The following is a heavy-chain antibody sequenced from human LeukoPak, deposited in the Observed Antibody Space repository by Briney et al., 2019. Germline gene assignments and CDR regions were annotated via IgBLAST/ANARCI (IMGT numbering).Heavy chain of an antibody. V-gene: IGHV4-39*07. CDR3: ARDNQQLDSLDY. Sequence: PSETLSLTCTVSGGSISSSSYYWGWIRQPPGKGLEWIGSIYYSGSTYYNPSLKSRVTISVDTSKNQFSLKLSSVTAADTAVYYCARDNQQLDSLDYWGQGTLVTVSS. D-gene: IGHD6-13*01. CDR2: IYYSGST. J-gene: IGHJ4*02. CDR1: GGSISSSSYY.